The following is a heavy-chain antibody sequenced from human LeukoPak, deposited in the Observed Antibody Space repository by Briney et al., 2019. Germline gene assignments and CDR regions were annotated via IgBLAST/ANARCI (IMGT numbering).Heavy chain of an antibody. CDR3: ARHRITYYYGSGSYYIPGWGFDP. J-gene: IGHJ5*02. D-gene: IGHD3-10*01. CDR2: IYYSGST. Sequence: PSETLSLTCTVSGGSISSSSYYWGWIRQPPGKGLEWIGYIYYSGSTNYNPSLKSRVTISVDTSKNQFSLKLSSVTAADTAVYYCARHRITYYYGSGSYYIPGWGFDPWGQGTLVTVSS. CDR1: GGSISSSSYY. V-gene: IGHV4-61*05.